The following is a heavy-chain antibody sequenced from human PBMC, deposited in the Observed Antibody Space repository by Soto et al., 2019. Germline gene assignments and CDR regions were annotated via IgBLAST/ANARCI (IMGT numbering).Heavy chain of an antibody. CDR1: GFTFSSYA. CDR2: ISYDGSNK. D-gene: IGHD6-13*01. J-gene: IGHJ4*02. CDR3: ARAYSSSWNDY. V-gene: IGHV3-30-3*01. Sequence: VQLVESGGGVVQPGRSLRLSCAASGFTFSSYAMHWVRQAPGKGLEWVAVISYDGSNKYYADSVKGRFTISRDNSKNTLYLQMNSLRAEDTAVYYCARAYSSSWNDYWGQGTLVTVSS.